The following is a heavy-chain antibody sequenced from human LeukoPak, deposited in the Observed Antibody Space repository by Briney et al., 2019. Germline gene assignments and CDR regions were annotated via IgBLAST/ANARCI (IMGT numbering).Heavy chain of an antibody. J-gene: IGHJ4*02. Sequence: GGSLRLSCAVSGFTFSSYAMSWVRQAPGKGLEWVSAISGSGDNTYYADSVKGRFTISRDNSKNTLYLQMNSLRAEDTAVYYCAKDHPSSWSNPFDYWGQGTLVTVSS. CDR2: ISGSGDNT. CDR3: AKDHPSSWSNPFDY. V-gene: IGHV3-23*01. D-gene: IGHD6-13*01. CDR1: GFTFSSYA.